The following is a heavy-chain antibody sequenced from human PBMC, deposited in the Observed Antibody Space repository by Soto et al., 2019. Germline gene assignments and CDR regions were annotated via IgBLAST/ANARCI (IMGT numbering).Heavy chain of an antibody. CDR3: ARAGPGIAAAPPASVYYGMDV. V-gene: IGHV4-34*01. J-gene: IGHJ6*02. CDR1: GGSISSYY. D-gene: IGHD6-13*01. CDR2: INHSGST. Sequence: SETLSLTCTVSGGSISSYYGSWILQPPGKGLEWIGEINHSGSTNYNPSLKSRVTISVDTSKNQFSLKLSSVTAADTAVYYCARAGPGIAAAPPASVYYGMDVRGQGTTVTVSS.